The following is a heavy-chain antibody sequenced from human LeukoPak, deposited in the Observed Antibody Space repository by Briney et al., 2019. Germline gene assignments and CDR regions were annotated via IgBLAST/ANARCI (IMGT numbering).Heavy chain of an antibody. V-gene: IGHV4-4*07. CDR1: GGSISSYY. Sequence: SETLSLTCTVSGGSISSYYWSWIRQPAGKGLEWIGHIYTSGSTNYNPSLKSRVTMPVDTSKNQFSLTLSSVTAADTAVYYCARGLPYNSGTYRHSFHYWGQGTLVTVSS. CDR3: ARGLPYNSGTYRHSFHY. D-gene: IGHD3-10*01. CDR2: IYTSGST. J-gene: IGHJ4*02.